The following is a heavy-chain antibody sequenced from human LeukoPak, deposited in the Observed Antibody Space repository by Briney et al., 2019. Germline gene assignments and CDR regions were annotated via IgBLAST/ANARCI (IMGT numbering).Heavy chain of an antibody. V-gene: IGHV3-7*01. Sequence: GGSLRLSCAASRFTFSNNWMNWVRQAPGKGREWVAKIKQDGSGKYYVDSVKGRFTISRDNAKNAVYLQMNSLRGEDTAIYYCAREGYCSGGICSFDYWGQGTLVTVSS. CDR1: RFTFSNNW. CDR3: AREGYCSGGICSFDY. J-gene: IGHJ4*02. CDR2: IKQDGSGK. D-gene: IGHD2-15*01.